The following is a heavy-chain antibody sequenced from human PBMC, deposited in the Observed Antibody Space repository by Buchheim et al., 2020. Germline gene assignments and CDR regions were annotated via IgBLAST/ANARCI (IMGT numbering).Heavy chain of an antibody. V-gene: IGHV3-30-3*01. Sequence: VQLVESGGGLVQPGGSLRLSCAASGFTFSSYAMHWVRQAPGKGLEWVVVISYDGSSKFYADSVKGRFTISRDNSKNTLYLQMNSLRGEDTAVYYCARAYGAKLDYWGQGTL. J-gene: IGHJ4*02. D-gene: IGHD1-26*01. CDR1: GFTFSSYA. CDR3: ARAYGAKLDY. CDR2: ISYDGSSK.